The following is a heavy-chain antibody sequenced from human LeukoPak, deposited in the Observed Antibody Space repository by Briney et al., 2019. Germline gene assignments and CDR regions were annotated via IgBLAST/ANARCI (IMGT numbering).Heavy chain of an antibody. Sequence: PSETLSLTCTVSGGSISSSTYYWVWIRQPPGKGLEWIGSINYSGNTYYNPSVKSRVTISVDTSKNQFSLKVSSVTAADTAVYYCARVYDYVWGSYRYTGAFDIWGQGTMVTVSS. D-gene: IGHD3-16*02. CDR3: ARVYDYVWGSYRYTGAFDI. CDR2: INYSGNT. J-gene: IGHJ3*02. CDR1: GGSISSSTYY. V-gene: IGHV4-39*07.